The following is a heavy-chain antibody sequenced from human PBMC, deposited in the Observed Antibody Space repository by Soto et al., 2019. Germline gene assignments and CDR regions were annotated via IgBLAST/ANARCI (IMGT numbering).Heavy chain of an antibody. CDR1: GYSFTSYW. CDR2: IYPGDSDT. CDR3: ARTEGYCSSTSCPWDSGAFDI. Sequence: EVQLVQSGAEVKKPGESLKISCKGSGYSFTSYWIGWVRQMPGKGLEWMGIIYPGDSDTRYSPSFQGQVTISADKSISTAYLQWSSLKASDTAMYYCARTEGYCSSTSCPWDSGAFDIWGQGTMVTVSS. D-gene: IGHD2-2*01. J-gene: IGHJ3*02. V-gene: IGHV5-51*03.